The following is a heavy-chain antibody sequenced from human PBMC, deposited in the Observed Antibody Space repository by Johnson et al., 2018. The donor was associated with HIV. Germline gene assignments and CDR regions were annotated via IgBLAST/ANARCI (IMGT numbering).Heavy chain of an antibody. J-gene: IGHJ3*02. CDR1: GFTFSSYW. V-gene: IGHV3-74*01. CDR2: TTSDETST. Sequence: VQLVESGGGLLQPGESLRLSCEASGFTFSSYWMHWFRQAPGNGLVWVSHTTSDETSTSYADSVKGRFTISRDNAKNTLYLQMNSLRVEDTAVYYCARDPLLHGSTFDIWGPGTMVTVSS. CDR3: ARDPLLHGSTFDI. D-gene: IGHD3-10*01.